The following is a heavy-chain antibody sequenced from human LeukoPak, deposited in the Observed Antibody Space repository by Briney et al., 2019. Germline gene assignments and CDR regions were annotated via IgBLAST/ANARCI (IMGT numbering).Heavy chain of an antibody. CDR3: ARVEAVAGTPGYFDY. V-gene: IGHV4-34*01. CDR1: GGSFSGYY. CDR2: INHSGST. J-gene: IGHJ4*02. Sequence: SETLSLTCAVYGGSFSGYYWSWIRQPPGKGLEWIGEINHSGSTNYNPSLKSRVTISVDTSKNQFSLKLSSVTAADTAVYYCARVEAVAGTPGYFDYWGQGTLVTVSS. D-gene: IGHD6-19*01.